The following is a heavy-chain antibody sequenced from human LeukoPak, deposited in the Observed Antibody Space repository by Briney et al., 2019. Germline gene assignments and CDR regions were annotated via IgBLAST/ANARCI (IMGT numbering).Heavy chain of an antibody. CDR2: ISSSSSYI. CDR1: GFTFSSYS. CDR3: ARGYCSGGSCYSADLIDY. Sequence: GGPLRLSCAASGFTFSSYSMTWVRQAPGKGLEWVSSISSSSSYIYCADSVKGRFTISRDNAKNSLYLQMNSLRAEDTAVYYCARGYCSGGSCYSADLIDYWGQGTLVTVSS. J-gene: IGHJ4*02. V-gene: IGHV3-21*01. D-gene: IGHD2-15*01.